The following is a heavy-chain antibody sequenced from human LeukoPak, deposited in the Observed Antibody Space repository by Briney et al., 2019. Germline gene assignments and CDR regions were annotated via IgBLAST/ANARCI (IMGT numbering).Heavy chain of an antibody. D-gene: IGHD3-22*01. V-gene: IGHV1-2*02. Sequence: GASVKVSCKPSGYTFIDHYLHWVRQAPGQGLESLGWIDPDTGDTNYPQKFQGRVTMTRDTSISTAYMELNSLRSDDTAVYYCARAGHNSNSGGYDFWGLGTLVTVSS. CDR3: ARAGHNSNSGGYDF. CDR1: GYTFIDHY. CDR2: IDPDTGDT. J-gene: IGHJ4*02.